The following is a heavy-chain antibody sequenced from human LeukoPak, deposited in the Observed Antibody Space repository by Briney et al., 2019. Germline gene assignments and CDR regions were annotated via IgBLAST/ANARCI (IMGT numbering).Heavy chain of an antibody. J-gene: IGHJ4*02. V-gene: IGHV3-30*02. CDR2: IRYDGSNK. CDR1: GFTFSTYS. D-gene: IGHD2-15*01. Sequence: PGGSLRLSCAASGFTFSTYSVNWVRQAPGKGLEWVAFIRYDGSNKYYADSVKGRFTISRDNSKNTLYMQMNSLRAEDTAVYYCAKERFDGGSPFDYWGQGTLVTVSS. CDR3: AKERFDGGSPFDY.